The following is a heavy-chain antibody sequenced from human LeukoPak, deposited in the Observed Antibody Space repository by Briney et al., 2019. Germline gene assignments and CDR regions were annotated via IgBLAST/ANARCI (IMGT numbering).Heavy chain of an antibody. CDR2: IIPIFGTA. Sequence: ASVKVSCKASGGTFSSYAMSWVRQAPGQGLEWMGGIIPIFGTANYAQKFQGRVTITADKSTSTAYMELSSLRSEDTAVYYCASYYYDSSGYCFDYWGQGTLVTVSS. V-gene: IGHV1-69*06. D-gene: IGHD3-22*01. CDR1: GGTFSSYA. CDR3: ASYYYDSSGYCFDY. J-gene: IGHJ4*02.